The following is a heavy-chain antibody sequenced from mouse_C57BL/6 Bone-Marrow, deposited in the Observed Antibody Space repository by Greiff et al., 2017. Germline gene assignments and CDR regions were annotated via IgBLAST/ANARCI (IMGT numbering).Heavy chain of an antibody. CDR2: INPGSGGT. CDR3: ARDDYDGFAY. CDR1: GYAFTNYL. J-gene: IGHJ3*01. Sequence: VQLQQSGAELVRPGTSVKVSCKASGYAFTNYLIEWVKQRPGQGLEWIGVINPGSGGTYYNEKFKGKATLTADKSSSTAYMQLSSLTSEDSAVYFCARDDYDGFAYWGQGTLVTVSA. V-gene: IGHV1-54*01. D-gene: IGHD2-4*01.